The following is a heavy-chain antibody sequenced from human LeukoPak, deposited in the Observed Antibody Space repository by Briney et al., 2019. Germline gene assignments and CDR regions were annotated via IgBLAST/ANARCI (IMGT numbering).Heavy chain of an antibody. J-gene: IGHJ3*02. V-gene: IGHV4-39*07. CDR1: GGSISSRSYY. CDR3: ARAPTTMAAFDI. D-gene: IGHD4-11*01. Sequence: SETLSLTCSVSGGSISSRSYYWGWIRQPPGKGLEWIGSIYYSGSTYYNPSLKSRVTISIDTSKNQFSLKLSSVTAADTAVYYCARAPTTMAAFDIWGQGTMVTVSS. CDR2: IYYSGST.